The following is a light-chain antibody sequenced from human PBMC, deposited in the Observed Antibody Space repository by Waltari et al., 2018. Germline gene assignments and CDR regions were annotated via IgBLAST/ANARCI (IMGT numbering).Light chain of an antibody. CDR3: QSYDSGLRV. CDR2: GNS. J-gene: IGLJ2*01. Sequence: QSVLTQPPSVSGAPGQRVTIPCTGSSSNIGAGYDVHWYQHLPGTAPKLLIYGNSNRPSGVPDRFSGSKSATSASLAITGLQAEDEADYYCQSYDSGLRVFGGGTKLTVL. CDR1: SSNIGAGYD. V-gene: IGLV1-40*01.